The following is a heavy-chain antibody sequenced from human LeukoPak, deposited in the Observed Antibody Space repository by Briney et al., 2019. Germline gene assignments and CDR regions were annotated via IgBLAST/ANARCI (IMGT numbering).Heavy chain of an antibody. J-gene: IGHJ4*02. CDR3: ASRIVGTPDYFDY. Sequence: GGSLRLSCAASGFTFSSYGMSWVRQAPGKGLEWVANIQQDGNEKYYVDSVKGRFTISRDNAKNSLYLQMNSLRVEDTAVYYCASRIVGTPDYFDYWGQGTLVTVSS. CDR1: GFTFSSYG. D-gene: IGHD1-26*01. V-gene: IGHV3-7*01. CDR2: IQQDGNEK.